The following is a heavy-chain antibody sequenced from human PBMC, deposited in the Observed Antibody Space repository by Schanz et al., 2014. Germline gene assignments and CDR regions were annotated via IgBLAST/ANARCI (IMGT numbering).Heavy chain of an antibody. Sequence: VQLVESGGGLVQPGGSLRLSCAASGFTFNSYAMTWVRQAPGKGLEWVAVIWSDGSGKYYADSVKGRFTISRDSPKNTLYLQMNSLSAEDTAVYYCAREQIMAAAGLVDYWGHGTLVTVSS. D-gene: IGHD6-13*01. CDR3: AREQIMAAAGLVDY. V-gene: IGHV3-33*08. CDR2: IWSDGSGK. CDR1: GFTFNSYA. J-gene: IGHJ4*01.